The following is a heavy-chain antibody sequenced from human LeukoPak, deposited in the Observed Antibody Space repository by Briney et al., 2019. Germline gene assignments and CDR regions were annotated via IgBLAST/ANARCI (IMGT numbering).Heavy chain of an antibody. D-gene: IGHD6-6*01. CDR2: IYYSGTT. CDR3: ARVPSTSGFWFDP. V-gene: IGHV4-59*01. Sequence: SETLSLTCTVSGDSISSYYWTWIRQPPGKELEWIGYIYYSGTTNYNPSLTSRVTISIDTSKKQFSPRLSSVTAADTAVYYCARVPSTSGFWFDPWGQGTLVTVSS. CDR1: GDSISSYY. J-gene: IGHJ5*02.